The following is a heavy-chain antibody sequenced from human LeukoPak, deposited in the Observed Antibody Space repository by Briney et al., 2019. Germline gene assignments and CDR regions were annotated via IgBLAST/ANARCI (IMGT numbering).Heavy chain of an antibody. V-gene: IGHV3-21*01. J-gene: IGHJ4*02. CDR3: AREVQFGELFPPLFDY. CDR1: GFTFSSYS. Sequence: GGSLRLSCAVSGFTFSSYSMNWVRQAPGKGLEWVSSISSSSTYIYYADSVKGRFTISRDNAKNSLYLQMNSLRAEDTAMYYCAREVQFGELFPPLFDYWGQGTLVTVSS. D-gene: IGHD3-10*01. CDR2: ISSSSTYI.